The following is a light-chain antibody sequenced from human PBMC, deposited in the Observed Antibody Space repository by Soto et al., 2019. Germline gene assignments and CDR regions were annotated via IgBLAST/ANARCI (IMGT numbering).Light chain of an antibody. CDR3: QVWDSSSDHPYWV. Sequence: SYELTQPPSVSVAPGKTARITCGGNNIGSKSVHWYQQKPGQAPVLVIYYDSDRPSGIPERFSGSNSGNTATLTISRVEAGDEADYYCQVWDSSSDHPYWVFGGRTKLTVL. V-gene: IGLV3-21*04. CDR1: NIGSKS. CDR2: YDS. J-gene: IGLJ3*02.